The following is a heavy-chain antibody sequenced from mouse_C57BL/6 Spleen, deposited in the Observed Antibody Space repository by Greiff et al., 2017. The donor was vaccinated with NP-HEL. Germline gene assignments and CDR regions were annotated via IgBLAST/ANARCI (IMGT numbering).Heavy chain of an antibody. D-gene: IGHD2-2*01. J-gene: IGHJ2*01. V-gene: IGHV5-4*01. CDR3: ARDLMVTTALATLDY. Sequence: EVQRVESGGGLVKPGGSLKLSCAASGFTFSSYAMSWVRQTPEKRLEWVATISDGGSYTYYPDNVKGRFTISRDNAKNNLYLQMSHLKSEDTAMYYCARDLMVTTALATLDYWGQGTTLTVSS. CDR1: GFTFSSYA. CDR2: ISDGGSYT.